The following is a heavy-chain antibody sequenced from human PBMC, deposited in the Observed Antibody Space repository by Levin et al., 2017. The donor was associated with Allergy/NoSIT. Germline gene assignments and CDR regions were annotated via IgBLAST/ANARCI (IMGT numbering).Heavy chain of an antibody. V-gene: IGHV3-33*01. CDR1: GFTFRNFG. Sequence: GESLKISCEVSGFTFRNFGIHWVRQAPGKGLEWMAVIWHDGSKKYYADSVEGRFTISRDDSKNTAYLQMNSLRAEDTAVYLCARDGGGNSGYDLAFDIWGQGTKVTVSS. CDR3: ARDGGGNSGYDLAFDI. J-gene: IGHJ3*02. D-gene: IGHD5-12*01. CDR2: IWHDGSKK.